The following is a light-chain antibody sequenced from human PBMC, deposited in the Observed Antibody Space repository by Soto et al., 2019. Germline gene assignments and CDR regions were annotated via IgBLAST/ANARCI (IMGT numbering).Light chain of an antibody. V-gene: IGKV3-20*01. CDR2: GAS. CDR3: QQYGSSPPT. J-gene: IGKJ1*01. Sequence: EIVLTQSPGTLSLSPGERATLSCRASQSVSSNYLAWYRRKPGQAPRLLIYGASSRATGIPDRFSGSGSGTDFTLTITRLDPEDFAVYYCQQYGSSPPTFGPGTRVEIK. CDR1: QSVSSNY.